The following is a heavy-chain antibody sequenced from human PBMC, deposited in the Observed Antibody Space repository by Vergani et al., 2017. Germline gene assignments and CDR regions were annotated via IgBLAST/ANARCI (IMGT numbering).Heavy chain of an antibody. V-gene: IGHV3-11*01. D-gene: IGHD2-8*01. J-gene: IGHJ5*02. CDR3: ARGEGIVLMVYAPEWFDP. Sequence: VLLVESGGDLVQPGGSLRLSCEASGFTFSDYYMSWIRQAPGKGLEWVSYISSSGSTIYYADSVKGRFTISRDNAKNSLYLQMNSLRAEDTAVYYCARGEGIVLMVYAPEWFDPWGQGTLVTVSS. CDR2: ISSSGSTI. CDR1: GFTFSDYY.